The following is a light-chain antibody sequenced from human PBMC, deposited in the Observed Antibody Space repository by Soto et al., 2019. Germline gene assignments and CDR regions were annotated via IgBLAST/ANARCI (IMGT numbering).Light chain of an antibody. Sequence: EIVLTQSPGTLSLSPGERATLSCRASQSVSRSYLAWYQQKPGQAPRLLIYGASSRATGIPDRFSGSGSRSDFTLTISRLEPEVFAVYYCQQYGSSPGFTFGPGTKVNIK. CDR3: QQYGSSPGFT. J-gene: IGKJ3*01. CDR1: QSVSRSY. CDR2: GAS. V-gene: IGKV3-20*01.